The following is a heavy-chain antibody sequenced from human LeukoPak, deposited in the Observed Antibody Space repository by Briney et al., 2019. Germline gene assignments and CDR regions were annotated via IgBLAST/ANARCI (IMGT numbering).Heavy chain of an antibody. CDR1: GGSISSSSYY. CDR2: IYYSGST. J-gene: IGHJ4*02. D-gene: IGHD4-17*01. V-gene: IGHV4-39*01. Sequence: SETLSLTCTVSGGSISSSSYYWVWIRQPPGKGLEWIGSIYYSGSTYYNPSLKSRVTISVDTSKNQFSLKLSSVTAADTAVYYCASPPHYGDYVVRDYWGQGTLVTVSS. CDR3: ASPPHYGDYVVRDY.